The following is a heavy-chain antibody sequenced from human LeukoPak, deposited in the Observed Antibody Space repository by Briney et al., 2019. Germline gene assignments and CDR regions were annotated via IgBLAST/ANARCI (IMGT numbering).Heavy chain of an antibody. CDR1: GFTFDDYA. Sequence: QPGGSLRLSCAASGFTFDDYAMHWVRQAPGKGLEWVSGISWNSGSIGYADSVKGRFTVSRDNARNSLYLQMDSLGAEDTAMYYCARGATYHVYWGQGALVTVSS. CDR2: ISWNSGSI. J-gene: IGHJ4*02. V-gene: IGHV3-9*01. D-gene: IGHD1-14*01. CDR3: ARGATYHVY.